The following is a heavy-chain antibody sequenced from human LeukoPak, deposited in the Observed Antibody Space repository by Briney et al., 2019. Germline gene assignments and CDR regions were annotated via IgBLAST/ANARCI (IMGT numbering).Heavy chain of an antibody. CDR2: INQAGNNK. J-gene: IGHJ6*01. Sequence: GGSLRLSCEVSGFTFSTYWMNWVRQAPGKGLEWVANINQAGNNKCYVDSVKGRFTISRDNAKNSLYLQMNSLRAEDTAVYYCARGSEGYCSGGGCYYGLDVWGQGTTVTVSS. CDR3: ARGSEGYCSGGGCYYGLDV. V-gene: IGHV3-7*01. D-gene: IGHD2-15*01. CDR1: GFTFSTYW.